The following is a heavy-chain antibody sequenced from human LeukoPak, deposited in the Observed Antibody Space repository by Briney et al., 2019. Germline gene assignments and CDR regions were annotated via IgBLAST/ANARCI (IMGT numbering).Heavy chain of an antibody. V-gene: IGHV3-30-3*01. CDR2: ISYDGSNK. CDR1: GFTFSSYA. CDR3: ARAGGIFLYYFDY. Sequence: GGSLRLSCAASGFTFSSYAMHWVRQAPGKGLEWAAVISYDGSNKYYADSVKGRFTISRDNSKNTLYLQMNSLRAEDTAVYYCARAGGIFLYYFDYWGQGTLVTVSS. J-gene: IGHJ4*02.